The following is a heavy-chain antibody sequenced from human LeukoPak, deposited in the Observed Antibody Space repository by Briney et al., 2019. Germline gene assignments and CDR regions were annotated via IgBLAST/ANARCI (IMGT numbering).Heavy chain of an antibody. CDR2: INHSGST. V-gene: IGHV4-34*01. D-gene: IGHD3-10*01. Sequence: SETLSLTCAVYGGSLSGYYWGWIRPPPGKGLEWIGEINHSGSTNYNPSLKSRVTISVDTSKNQFSLKLSSVTAADTAVYYCARSYRYYYGSGSYPNWFDPWGQGTLVTVSS. CDR1: GGSLSGYY. J-gene: IGHJ5*02. CDR3: ARSYRYYYGSGSYPNWFDP.